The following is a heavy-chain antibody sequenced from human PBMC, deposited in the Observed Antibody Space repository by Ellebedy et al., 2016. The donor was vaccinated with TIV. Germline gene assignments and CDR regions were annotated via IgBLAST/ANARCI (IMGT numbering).Heavy chain of an antibody. CDR3: ARVRVGYSSSWFPYYYYGMDV. CDR2: ISAYNGNT. CDR1: GYTFTSYG. D-gene: IGHD6-13*01. Sequence: ASVKVSXXASGYTFTSYGISWVRQAPGQGLEWMGWISAYNGNTNYAQKLQGRVTMTADTSTSTAYMELRSLRSDDTAVYYCARVRVGYSSSWFPYYYYGMDVWGQGTTVTVSS. J-gene: IGHJ6*02. V-gene: IGHV1-18*01.